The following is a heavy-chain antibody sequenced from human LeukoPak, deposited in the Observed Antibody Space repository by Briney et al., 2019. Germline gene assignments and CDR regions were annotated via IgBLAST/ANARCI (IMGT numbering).Heavy chain of an antibody. CDR3: VKEQSSGNYRTADF. Sequence: GSLRLSCAASGFTLSSCCMHWVRQAPGKGLEWVAVITYDGITTYFDDSVKGRFTISRDTSKSMLYLQMNSLRPEDTAVYYCVKEQSSGNYRTADFWGQGTLVTVSS. J-gene: IGHJ4*02. V-gene: IGHV3-30*18. CDR1: GFTLSSCC. CDR2: ITYDGITT. D-gene: IGHD3-10*01.